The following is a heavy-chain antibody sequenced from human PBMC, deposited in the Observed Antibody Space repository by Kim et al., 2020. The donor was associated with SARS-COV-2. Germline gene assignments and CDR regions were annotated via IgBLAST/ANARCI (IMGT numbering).Heavy chain of an antibody. J-gene: IGHJ4*02. CDR3: ASARYSYYFDY. Sequence: YYADSVKGRFTISRDNAKNSLYLQMNGLRAEDTALYYCASARYSYYFDYWGQGTLVTVSS. V-gene: IGHV3-11*04. D-gene: IGHD3-9*01.